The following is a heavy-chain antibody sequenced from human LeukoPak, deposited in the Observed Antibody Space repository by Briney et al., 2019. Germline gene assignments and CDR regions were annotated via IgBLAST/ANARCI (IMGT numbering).Heavy chain of an antibody. CDR2: INHSGST. D-gene: IGHD1-26*01. V-gene: IGHV4-34*01. J-gene: IGHJ4*02. CDR3: ARRREWELLGDYFDY. CDR1: GGSFSGYY. Sequence: SETLSLTCAVYGGSFSGYYWSWIRQPPGKGLEWIGEINHSGSTNYNPSLKSRVTISVDTSKNQFSLKLSSVTAADTAVYYCARRREWELLGDYFDYWGQGTLVTVSS.